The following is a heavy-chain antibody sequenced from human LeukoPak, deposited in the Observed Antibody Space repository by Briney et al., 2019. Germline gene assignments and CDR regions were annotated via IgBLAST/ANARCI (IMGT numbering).Heavy chain of an antibody. J-gene: IGHJ4*02. V-gene: IGHV1-8*01. Sequence: GASVNVSCKASGYTFTSYDINWVRQATGQGLEWMGWMNPNSGNTGYAQKFQGRVTMTRNTSISTAYMELSSLRSEDTAVYYCAREAGHSGGSYFDYWGQGTLVTVSS. CDR2: MNPNSGNT. CDR1: GYTFTSYD. CDR3: AREAGHSGGSYFDY. D-gene: IGHD1-26*01.